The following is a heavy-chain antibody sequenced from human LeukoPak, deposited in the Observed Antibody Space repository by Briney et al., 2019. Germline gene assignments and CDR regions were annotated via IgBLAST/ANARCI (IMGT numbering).Heavy chain of an antibody. CDR2: FDPEDGET. J-gene: IGHJ5*02. CDR1: GYTLTELS. D-gene: IGHD3-3*01. CDR3: ATGGLTIFGVVKGGFDP. Sequence: ASVKVSCKVSGYTLTELSMHWVRQAPGKGLEWMGGFDPEDGETIYAQKFQGRVTMTEDTFTDTAYMELSSLRSEDTAVYYCATGGLTIFGVVKGGFDPWGQGTLVTVSS. V-gene: IGHV1-24*01.